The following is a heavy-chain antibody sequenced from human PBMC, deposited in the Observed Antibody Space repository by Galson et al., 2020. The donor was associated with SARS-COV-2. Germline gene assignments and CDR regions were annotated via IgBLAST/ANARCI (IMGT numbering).Heavy chain of an antibody. CDR3: ARQTAGYSSGWYYWYFDL. V-gene: IGHV5-51*01. J-gene: IGHJ2*01. CDR2: IYPGDSDT. Sequence: GESLKISCKGSGYSFTSYWIGWVRQMPGKGLEWMGIIYPGDSDTRYSPSFQGQVTISADKSISTAYLQWSSLKASDTAMYYCARQTAGYSSGWYYWYFDLWGRGTLVTVSS. D-gene: IGHD6-19*01. CDR1: GYSFTSYW.